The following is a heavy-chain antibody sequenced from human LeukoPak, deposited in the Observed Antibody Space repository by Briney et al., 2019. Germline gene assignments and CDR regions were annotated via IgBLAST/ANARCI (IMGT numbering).Heavy chain of an antibody. CDR3: AKGIYSSGWSYFDY. CDR1: GFPFSTYA. Sequence: PGGSLRLSCAASGFPFSTYAMSWVRQAPGMRLKWVSSISDGGDSTHYADSVEGRFTISRDNSKNTLYLQMNSLRAEDTALYYCAKGIYSSGWSYFDYWGHGTLVTVSS. D-gene: IGHD6-19*01. J-gene: IGHJ4*01. V-gene: IGHV3-23*01. CDR2: ISDGGDST.